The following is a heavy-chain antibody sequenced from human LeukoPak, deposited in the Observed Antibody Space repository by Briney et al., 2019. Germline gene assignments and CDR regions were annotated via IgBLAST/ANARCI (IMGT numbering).Heavy chain of an antibody. J-gene: IGHJ6*04. V-gene: IGHV3-33*01. D-gene: IGHD5-18*01. Sequence: GRSLRLSCAASGFTFSSYGIHWVRQAPGKGLEWVGVIWYDGSNKYYADSVNGRFTISSDNSKNTLYLQMNSLRAEDTAVYYCARDPGQLDYYYGMDVWGKGTTVTVSS. CDR2: IWYDGSNK. CDR3: ARDPGQLDYYYGMDV. CDR1: GFTFSSYG.